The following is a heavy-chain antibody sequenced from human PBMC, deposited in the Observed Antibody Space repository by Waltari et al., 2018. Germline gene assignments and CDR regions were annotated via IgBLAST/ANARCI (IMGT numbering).Heavy chain of an antibody. D-gene: IGHD3-16*01. V-gene: IGHV3-7*01. J-gene: IGHJ4*02. Sequence: EVQLVESGGGLVQPGGSLSPSWLASGFTFSSSWMGWVRQAPGKGLEWVADINQVGSEKYYVDSVKGRFTVSRDNAKNSLYLQVNSLRAEDTAVYYCARDPHYGALDYWGRGTLVTVSS. CDR2: INQVGSEK. CDR3: ARDPHYGALDY. CDR1: GFTFSSSW.